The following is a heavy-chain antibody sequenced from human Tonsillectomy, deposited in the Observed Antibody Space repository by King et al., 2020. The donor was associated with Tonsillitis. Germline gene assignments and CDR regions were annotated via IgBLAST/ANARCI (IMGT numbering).Heavy chain of an antibody. CDR3: ARGKYALDI. CDR2: INPHSGGT. Sequence: QLVQSGAEVLKPGASVKVSCKTSGYTFTDYYLHWVRQAPGQGLEWMGWINPHSGGTNYPQKFQGRVTLTRDTSISTAYMEMRRLRSDDTAVYYCARGKYALDIWGQGTMVTVSS. V-gene: IGHV1-2*02. J-gene: IGHJ3*02. CDR1: GYTFTDYY.